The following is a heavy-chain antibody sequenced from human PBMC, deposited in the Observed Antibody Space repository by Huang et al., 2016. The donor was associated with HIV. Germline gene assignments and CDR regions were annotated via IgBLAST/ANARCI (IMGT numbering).Heavy chain of an antibody. V-gene: IGHV3-48*01. D-gene: IGHD3-22*01. CDR1: GYTFSTYS. J-gene: IGHJ4*02. CDR3: VRDSSSGLQLRY. Sequence: EVQLVESGGGLAQSGGSLRLSCVASGYTFSTYSMNWVRQAPGKGLGWVSYISRTSGATSYAESVKGRFTVSRDNVKNSLYLQMNRLRVEDTAMYYCVRDSSSGLQLRYWGQGALVIVS. CDR2: ISRTSGAT.